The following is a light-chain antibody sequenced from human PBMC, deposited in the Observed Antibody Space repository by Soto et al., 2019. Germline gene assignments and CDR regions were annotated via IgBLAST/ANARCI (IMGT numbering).Light chain of an antibody. CDR2: GAS. CDR1: QSVSNN. J-gene: IGKJ1*01. Sequence: EIVLTQSPGTLSLSPGERATLSCRASQSVSNNYLAWYQHNPGRAPRLLIYGASTRATGIPARFSGSGSGTEFILTISSLQSEDLAFYFCQQYHNWPPTFGQGTKVDIK. V-gene: IGKV3-15*01. CDR3: QQYHNWPPT.